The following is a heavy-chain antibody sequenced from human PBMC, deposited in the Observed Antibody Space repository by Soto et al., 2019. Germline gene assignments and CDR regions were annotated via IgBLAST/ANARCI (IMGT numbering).Heavy chain of an antibody. CDR2: IIAILGIA. CDR1: GGTFSSYI. J-gene: IGHJ4*02. V-gene: IGHV1-69*02. D-gene: IGHD1-26*01. Sequence: QVQLVQSGAEVKKPGSSVKVSCKASGGTFSSYIISWVRQAPGQGLEWMGRIIAILGIAIYAQKFQGRVTITADKSTSTAYMELSSLRSEDTAVYYCARFPQTAIVGAAYFDYWGQGTLVTVSS. CDR3: ARFPQTAIVGAAYFDY.